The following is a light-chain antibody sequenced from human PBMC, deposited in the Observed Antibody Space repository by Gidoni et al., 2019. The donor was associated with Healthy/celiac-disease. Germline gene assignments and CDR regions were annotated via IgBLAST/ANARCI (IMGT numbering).Light chain of an antibody. CDR1: QSVLYSSNNKNY. V-gene: IGKV4-1*01. CDR2: WAS. CDR3: QQYYSSPLT. Sequence: DIVMTQSPDSLAVSLGERATINCKSSQSVLYSSNNKNYLTWYQQKPGPPPKLLIYWASTRESGVPDRFSGSGSGTDFTLTISSRQAEDVAVYYCQQYYSSPLTFGGGTKVEI. J-gene: IGKJ4*01.